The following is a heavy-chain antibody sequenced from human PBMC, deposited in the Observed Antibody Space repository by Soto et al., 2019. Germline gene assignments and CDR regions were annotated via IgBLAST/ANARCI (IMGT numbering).Heavy chain of an antibody. J-gene: IGHJ6*02. CDR2: IHGGDSDT. Sequence: GESLKISCKGSGYMFTTYWLAWVRQMPGKGLEWVGSIHGGDSDTRYSPSFQGRATISADKSISTAYLQWSSLKASDTAMYYCARGGGTYNHYALDVWGQGTTVTVS. V-gene: IGHV5-51*01. CDR1: GYMFTTYW. D-gene: IGHD1-1*01. CDR3: ARGGGTYNHYALDV.